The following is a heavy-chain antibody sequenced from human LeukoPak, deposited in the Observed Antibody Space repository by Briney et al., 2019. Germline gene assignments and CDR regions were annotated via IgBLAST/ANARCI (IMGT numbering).Heavy chain of an antibody. CDR1: GFTVSSNY. Sequence: GSLRLSCPASGFTVSSNYMSGVRQAPGKGLEWIGEIYHSGSTNYDPSLKSRVTISVDKSKNQFSLNLISLTAADTAIYYCASRPQWPVWGQGILVTVSS. V-gene: IGHV4-4*02. CDR3: ASRPQWPV. D-gene: IGHD6-19*01. J-gene: IGHJ4*02. CDR2: IYHSGST.